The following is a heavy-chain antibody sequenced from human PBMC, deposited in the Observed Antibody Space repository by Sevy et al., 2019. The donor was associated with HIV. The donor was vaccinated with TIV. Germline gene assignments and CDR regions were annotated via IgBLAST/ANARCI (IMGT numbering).Heavy chain of an antibody. CDR1: GFTFRTYS. D-gene: IGHD3-3*01. CDR2: ISDDSRYL. J-gene: IGHJ4*02. V-gene: IGHV3-21*04. CDR3: ARDFTVFGVVSGIDY. Sequence: GGSLRLSCAASGFTFRTYSMNWVRQAPGKGLEWLSSISDDSRYLYYSDSVKGRFTISRANAKNFLFLQMNNLRVEDTAIYYCARDFTVFGVVSGIDYWGQGNLVTVSS.